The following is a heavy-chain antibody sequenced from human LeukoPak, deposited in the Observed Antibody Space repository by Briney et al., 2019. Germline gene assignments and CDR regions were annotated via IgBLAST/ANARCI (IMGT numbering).Heavy chain of an antibody. CDR2: IKSKTDGETT. Sequence: KAGGSLRLSCAASGNYWMHWVRQAPGKGLEWVGRIKSKTDGETTDYGAPVQGRFIISREDTKNTLYLEMNSLKTEDTGVYYCTTGVEKWGQGTRVTVSS. V-gene: IGHV3-15*01. CDR1: GNYW. CDR3: TTGVEK. J-gene: IGHJ4*02. D-gene: IGHD2-21*01.